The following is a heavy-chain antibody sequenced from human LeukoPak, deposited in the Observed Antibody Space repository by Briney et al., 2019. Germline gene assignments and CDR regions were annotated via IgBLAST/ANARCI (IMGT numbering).Heavy chain of an antibody. CDR1: GFTVSSNY. CDR3: ARDLAAAGLLDY. CDR2: IYSGGST. V-gene: IGHV3-53*01. D-gene: IGHD6-13*01. J-gene: IGHJ4*02. Sequence: GGSLRLSCAASGFTVSSNYMSWVRQAPGKGLEWVSVIYSGGSTYYADSVKGRFAISRDNSKNTLYLQMNSLRAEDTAVYYCARDLAAAGLLDYWGQGTLVTVSS.